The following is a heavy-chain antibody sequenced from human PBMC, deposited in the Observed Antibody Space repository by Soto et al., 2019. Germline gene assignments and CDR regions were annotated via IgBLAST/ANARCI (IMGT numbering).Heavy chain of an antibody. CDR2: IVVGSGNT. Sequence: SVKVSCKASGYTFTGYYMHWVRQAPGQGLEWIGWIVVGSGNTNYAQKFQERVTITRDMSTSTAYMELSSLRSEDTAVYYCAAVPLGYYDSSGYYPDAFDIWGQGTMVTVSS. D-gene: IGHD3-22*01. CDR1: GYTFTGYY. V-gene: IGHV1-58*02. J-gene: IGHJ3*02. CDR3: AAVPLGYYDSSGYYPDAFDI.